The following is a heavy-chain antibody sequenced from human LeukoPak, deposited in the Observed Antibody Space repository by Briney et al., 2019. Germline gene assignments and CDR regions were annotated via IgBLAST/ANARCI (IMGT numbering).Heavy chain of an antibody. CDR3: ARVSTYYDFWSGYSHFDY. V-gene: IGHV3-21*01. CDR1: GFTFSSYS. D-gene: IGHD3-3*01. CDR2: ISSSSSYI. J-gene: IGHJ4*02. Sequence: GGSLRLSCAASGFTFSSYSMNWVRQAPGEGLEWVSSISSSSSYIYYADSVKGRFTISRDNAKNSLYLQMNSLRAEDTAVYYCARVSTYYDFWSGYSHFDYWGQGTLVTVSS.